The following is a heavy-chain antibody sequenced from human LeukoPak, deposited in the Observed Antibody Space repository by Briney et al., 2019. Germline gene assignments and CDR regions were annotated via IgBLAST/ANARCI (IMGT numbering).Heavy chain of an antibody. J-gene: IGHJ6*03. CDR1: GFTFSSYS. D-gene: IGHD7-27*01. CDR2: ISSSSSYI. V-gene: IGHV3-21*01. CDR3: ASLYDSRTGGYMDV. Sequence: GGSLRLSCAASGFTFSSYSMNWVRQAPGKGLEWVSSISSSSSYIYYADSVKGRFTISRDNAKNLLYLQMNSLRAEDTAVYYCASLYDSRTGGYMDVWGKGTTVTVSS.